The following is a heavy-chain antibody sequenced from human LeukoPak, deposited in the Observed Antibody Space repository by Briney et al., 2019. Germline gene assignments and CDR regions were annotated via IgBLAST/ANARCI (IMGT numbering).Heavy chain of an antibody. V-gene: IGHV1-69*13. CDR3: ARGHIAGGTKSQGSEYFQH. CDR2: IIPIFGTA. J-gene: IGHJ1*01. Sequence: ASVKVSCKASGGTFSSYAISWVRQAPGQGLEWMGGIIPIFGTANYAQKFQGRVTITADESTSTAYMELSSLRSEDTAVYYCARGHIAGGTKSQGSEYFQHWGQGTLVTVSS. CDR1: GGTFSSYA. D-gene: IGHD3-16*01.